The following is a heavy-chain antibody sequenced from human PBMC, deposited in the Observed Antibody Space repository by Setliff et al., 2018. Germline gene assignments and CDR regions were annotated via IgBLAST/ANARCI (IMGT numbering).Heavy chain of an antibody. Sequence: SETLSLTCTVSGDSISPYYWNWIRQSPGKGLEWIGYIYSSGTTDYNPSLKSRVTISLDSSRKQFSLEMTPLSAADTAIYYCARARWSGGYYSGDKYYMDVWGKGTTVTVSS. CDR3: ARARWSGGYYSGDKYYMDV. V-gene: IGHV4-59*08. CDR1: GDSISPYY. D-gene: IGHD3-22*01. J-gene: IGHJ6*03. CDR2: IYSSGTT.